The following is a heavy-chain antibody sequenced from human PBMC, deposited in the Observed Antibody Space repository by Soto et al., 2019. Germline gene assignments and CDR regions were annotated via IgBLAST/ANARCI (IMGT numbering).Heavy chain of an antibody. Sequence: XVHLVQSGAXVKKPGSSVKVSCKAPGGTFSNHAINWVRQAPGQGLEWMGRIIPIFTTTNYAQKFQGRVTMTADESTITAYLELSSLKHDDTAVYYCAREVAADGTFREDVFDIWGQGTLVTASS. CDR3: AREVAADGTFREDVFDI. J-gene: IGHJ3*02. D-gene: IGHD6-13*01. CDR1: GGTFSNHA. CDR2: IIPIFTTT. V-gene: IGHV1-69*12.